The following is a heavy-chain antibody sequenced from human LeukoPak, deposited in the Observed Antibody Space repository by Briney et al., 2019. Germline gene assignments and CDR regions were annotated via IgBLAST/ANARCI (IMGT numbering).Heavy chain of an antibody. CDR3: ARTTRFHCSSTSCYPLYFDY. J-gene: IGHJ4*02. CDR2: INPNSGGT. D-gene: IGHD2-2*01. CDR1: GYTFTGYY. Sequence: ASVKVSCKASGYTFTGYYMHWVRQAPGQGLEWMGWINPNSGGTNYAQKFQGRVTMTRDTSISTAYMELSRLRSDDTAVYYCARTTRFHCSSTSCYPLYFDYWGQGTLVTVSS. V-gene: IGHV1-2*02.